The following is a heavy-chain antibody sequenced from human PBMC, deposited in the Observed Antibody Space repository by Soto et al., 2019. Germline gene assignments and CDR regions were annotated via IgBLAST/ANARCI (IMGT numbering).Heavy chain of an antibody. Sequence: EASVKVSCKASGYTFTSYGISWVRQAPGQGLEWMGWISAYNGNTNYAQKLQGRVTMTTDTSTSTAYMELRSLRSDDTAVYYCASGAIVVVPAAIPWYYYGMDVWGQGTTVTVSS. CDR3: ASGAIVVVPAAIPWYYYGMDV. CDR2: ISAYNGNT. J-gene: IGHJ6*02. D-gene: IGHD2-2*02. CDR1: GYTFTSYG. V-gene: IGHV1-18*01.